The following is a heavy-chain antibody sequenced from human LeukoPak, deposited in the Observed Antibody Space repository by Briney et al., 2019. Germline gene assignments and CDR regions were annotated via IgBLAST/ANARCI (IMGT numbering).Heavy chain of an antibody. V-gene: IGHV4-61*02. CDR2: IYHSGST. CDR3: ARSYYDFWSGQQSWFDP. CDR1: GGSISSGSYY. Sequence: SQTLSLTCTVSGGSISSGSYYWSWIRQPAGKGLEWIGSIYHSGSTYYNPSLKSRVTISVDTSKNQFSLKLSSVTAADTAVYYCARSYYDFWSGQQSWFDPWGQGTLVTVSS. D-gene: IGHD3-3*01. J-gene: IGHJ5*02.